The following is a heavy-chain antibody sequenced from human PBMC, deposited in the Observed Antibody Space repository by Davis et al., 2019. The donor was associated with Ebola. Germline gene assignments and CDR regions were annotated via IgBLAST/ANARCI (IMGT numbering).Heavy chain of an antibody. CDR1: GDSISSRNW. CDR3: ARGNSMAASGTGYYFDY. Sequence: SETLSLTCAVSGDSISSRNWWSWVRQPPGKGLEWIGEIDHSGDSNYNPTLKSRVTISVDTSKNQFSLKINSVTAADTAMYYCARGNSMAASGTGYYFDYWGQGNLVTVSS. J-gene: IGHJ4*02. V-gene: IGHV4-4*02. D-gene: IGHD1-1*01. CDR2: IDHSGDS.